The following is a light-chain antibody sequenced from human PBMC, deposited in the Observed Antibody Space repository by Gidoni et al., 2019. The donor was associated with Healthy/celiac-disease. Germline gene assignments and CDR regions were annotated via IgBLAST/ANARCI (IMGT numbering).Light chain of an antibody. J-gene: IGLJ1*01. CDR3: SSYTSSSEV. V-gene: IGLV2-14*03. CDR2: DVS. Sequence: QSALTQPASVSWSPGQSITISCTGNSSDVGGYNYVSWYQQPPGKAPKLMIYDVSNRHSGVSNRFSGSKSGNTASLTISGLQAEDEADYYSSSYTSSSEVFGTGTKVTVL. CDR1: SSDVGGYNY.